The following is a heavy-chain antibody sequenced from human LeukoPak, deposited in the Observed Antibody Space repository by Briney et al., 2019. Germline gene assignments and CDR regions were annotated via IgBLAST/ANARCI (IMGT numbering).Heavy chain of an antibody. D-gene: IGHD6-13*01. CDR2: VKQDGREK. Sequence: GGSLRLSCVVSGFTFGSYWMSWVRQAPGKGLELVASVKQDGREKYYVDSVKGRFAISRDNAKNLLYLQMNSLRAEDTAVYYCARDIAAAGTEGWFDPWGQGTLVTVSS. V-gene: IGHV3-7*03. J-gene: IGHJ5*02. CDR3: ARDIAAAGTEGWFDP. CDR1: GFTFGSYW.